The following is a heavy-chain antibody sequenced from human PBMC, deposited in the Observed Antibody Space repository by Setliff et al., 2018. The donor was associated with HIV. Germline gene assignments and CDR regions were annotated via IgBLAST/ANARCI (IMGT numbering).Heavy chain of an antibody. D-gene: IGHD3-10*01. CDR2: ISGSGGST. Sequence: PGGSLRLSCAASGFTFSSYAMSWVRQAPGKGLEWVSAISGSGGSTYYADSVKGRFTISRDNSKNTLYLQMNSLRAEDTAVYYCAREESTEDYGSGSYGPTFPPPLIYWGQGTLVTVSS. V-gene: IGHV3-23*01. CDR3: AREESTEDYGSGSYGPTFPPPLIY. CDR1: GFTFSSYA. J-gene: IGHJ4*02.